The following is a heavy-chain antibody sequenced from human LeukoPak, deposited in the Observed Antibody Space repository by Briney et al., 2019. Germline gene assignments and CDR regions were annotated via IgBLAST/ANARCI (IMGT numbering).Heavy chain of an antibody. CDR3: ARAYPPSGYGMDV. CDR1: GFTLSSYA. Sequence: GGSLRLSCAASGFTLSSYATSWVRQAPGKGLEWVSTLTSGLSTYYADSVKGRFTISRDNSKNTLYLQMNSLRAEDTAVYYCARAYPPSGYGMDVWGKGTTVTVSS. V-gene: IGHV3-23*01. CDR2: LTSGLST. D-gene: IGHD1-26*01. J-gene: IGHJ6*04.